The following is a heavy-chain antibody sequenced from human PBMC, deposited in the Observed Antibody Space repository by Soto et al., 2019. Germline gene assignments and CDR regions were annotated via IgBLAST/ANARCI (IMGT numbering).Heavy chain of an antibody. Sequence: EVQLVESGGGFVQPGRSLKLACATSGFTFQNFAMHWVRQAPGKGLIWVSSINWNSRTILYADSVKGRFTISRDNATSSLYLQMNSLRVEDTALYYCVKDFSGYTHGVRAFEIWGQGTMVTVSS. D-gene: IGHD5-18*01. CDR2: INWNSRTI. V-gene: IGHV3-9*01. J-gene: IGHJ3*02. CDR3: VKDFSGYTHGVRAFEI. CDR1: GFTFQNFA.